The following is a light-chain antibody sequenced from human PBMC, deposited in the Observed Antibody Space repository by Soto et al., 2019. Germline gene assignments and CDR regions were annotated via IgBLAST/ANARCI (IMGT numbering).Light chain of an antibody. CDR1: QSISSY. Sequence: DIQMTQGPSSLSASVGDRVTITCRASQSISSYLNWYQQKPGKAPKLLIYAASSLQSGVPSRFSGSGSGTDFALTISSLQLEDFATYYCQQSYSTPPTFGGGTKVEIX. V-gene: IGKV1-39*01. CDR2: AAS. CDR3: QQSYSTPPT. J-gene: IGKJ4*01.